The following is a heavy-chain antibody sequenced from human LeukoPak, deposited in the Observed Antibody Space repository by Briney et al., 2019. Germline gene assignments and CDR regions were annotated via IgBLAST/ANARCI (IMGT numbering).Heavy chain of an antibody. V-gene: IGHV4-34*01. CDR2: INHRGST. CDR3: AREARYYYYMDV. J-gene: IGHJ6*03. CDR1: GGSFSGYY. Sequence: PSETLSLTCAVYGGSFSGYYWSWIRQPPGKGLEWMGGINHRGSTNHNPSLKSRVTISVDTSKNQFSLKLSSVTAADTAVYYCAREARYYYYMDVWGKGTTVTVSS. D-gene: IGHD5-12*01.